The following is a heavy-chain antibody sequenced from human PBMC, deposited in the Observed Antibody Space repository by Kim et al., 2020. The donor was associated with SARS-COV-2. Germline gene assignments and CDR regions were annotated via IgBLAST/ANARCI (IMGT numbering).Heavy chain of an antibody. V-gene: IGHV4-31*03. CDR1: GGSISSGGYY. J-gene: IGHJ6*02. CDR3: ATKGGIAAAGTLDYYYYGMDV. Sequence: SETLSLTCTVSGGSISSGGYYWSWIRQHPGKGLEWIGYIYYSGSTYYNPSLKSRVTISVDTSKNQFSLKLSSVTAADTAVYYCATKGGIAAAGTLDYYYYGMDVWGQGTTVTVSS. D-gene: IGHD6-13*01. CDR2: IYYSGST.